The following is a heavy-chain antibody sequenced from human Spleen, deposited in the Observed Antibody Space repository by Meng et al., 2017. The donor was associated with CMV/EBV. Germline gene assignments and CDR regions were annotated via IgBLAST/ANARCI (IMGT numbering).Heavy chain of an antibody. CDR2: ISGSASST. Sequence: LSLTCAASGFTFSSYAMSWVRQAPGKGLEWVSVISGSASSTYYADSVKGRFTISRDNSKNTLYLQMNSLRAEDTAVYYCAKVWLGRPEYFQHWGQGTLVTVSS. D-gene: IGHD3-10*01. CDR3: AKVWLGRPEYFQH. CDR1: GFTFSSYA. J-gene: IGHJ1*01. V-gene: IGHV3-23*01.